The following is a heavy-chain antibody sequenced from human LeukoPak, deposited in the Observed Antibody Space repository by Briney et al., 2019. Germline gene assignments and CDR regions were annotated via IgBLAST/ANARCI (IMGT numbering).Heavy chain of an antibody. CDR3: ARDTDYGSGSYFYYYYYMDV. D-gene: IGHD3-10*01. Sequence: PGGSLRLSCAASGFTFSSYEMNWVRQAPGKGLEWVSYISSSGSTIYYADSVKGRFTISRDNAKNSLYLQMNSLRAEDTAVYYCARDTDYGSGSYFYYYYYMDVWGKGTTVTISS. V-gene: IGHV3-48*03. CDR1: GFTFSSYE. CDR2: ISSSGSTI. J-gene: IGHJ6*03.